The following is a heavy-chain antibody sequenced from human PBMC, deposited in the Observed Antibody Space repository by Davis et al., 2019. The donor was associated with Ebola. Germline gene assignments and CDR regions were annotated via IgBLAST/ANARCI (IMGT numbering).Heavy chain of an antibody. CDR3: ARAGRGYNWNYED. V-gene: IGHV4-38-2*02. J-gene: IGHJ4*02. CDR2: INNSGIT. D-gene: IGHD1-7*01. Sequence: SETLSLTCTVSGYSISSGYYWGWIRQPPGKGLEWIGEINNSGITNYNPSLKSRVTISVDTSKNQFSLKLRSVTAADTAVYYCARAGRGYNWNYEDWGQGTLVTVSS. CDR1: GYSISSGYY.